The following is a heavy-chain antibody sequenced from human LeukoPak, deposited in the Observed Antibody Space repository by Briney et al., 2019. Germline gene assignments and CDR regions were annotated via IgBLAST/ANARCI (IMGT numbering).Heavy chain of an antibody. V-gene: IGHV4-31*03. D-gene: IGHD3-22*01. CDR2: IYYSGST. Sequence: SGTLSLTCTVSGGSISSGGYYWSWIRQHPGKGLEWIGYIYYSGSTHYNPSLKSRVTISVDTSKNQFSLKLSSVTAADTAVYYCARETYYYDSSGYYYLDYWGQGTLVTVSS. CDR1: GGSISSGGYY. J-gene: IGHJ4*02. CDR3: ARETYYYDSSGYYYLDY.